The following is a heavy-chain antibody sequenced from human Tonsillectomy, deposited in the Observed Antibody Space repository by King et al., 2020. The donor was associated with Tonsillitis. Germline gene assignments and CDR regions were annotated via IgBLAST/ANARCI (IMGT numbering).Heavy chain of an antibody. CDR1: GDSISSDNYY. CDR3: AGEVVV. D-gene: IGHD2-15*01. Sequence: VQLQESGPGLVKPSQTLSLTCTVSGDSISSDNYYWSWIRQYPGKGLEWIGYIFHSGSTYYNPSLKSPVTMSVDTSKNQFSLKLTSVTAADTAVYYCAGEVVVWSQGTLVTVSS. V-gene: IGHV4-31*01. CDR2: IFHSGST. J-gene: IGHJ4*02.